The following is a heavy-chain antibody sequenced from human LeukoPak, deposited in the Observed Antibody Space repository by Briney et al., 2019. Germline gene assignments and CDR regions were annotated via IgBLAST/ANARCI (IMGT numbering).Heavy chain of an antibody. D-gene: IGHD3-10*01. Sequence: SETLSLTCAVYGGSFSGYYWSWIRQPPGNGLEWIGEINHSGSTNYNPSLKSRVPISVDTSKDQFSLKLSSVTAADTAVYYCEVDPGNPSEGMDVLGKGNTVNVSS. J-gene: IGHJ6*04. CDR2: INHSGST. CDR3: EVDPGNPSEGMDV. CDR1: GGSFSGYY. V-gene: IGHV4-34*01.